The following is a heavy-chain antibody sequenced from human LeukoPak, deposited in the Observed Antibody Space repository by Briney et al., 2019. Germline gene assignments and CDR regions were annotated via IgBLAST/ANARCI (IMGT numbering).Heavy chain of an antibody. V-gene: IGHV3-30-3*01. CDR2: ISYDGSNK. CDR1: GFTFRSYA. Sequence: GGSLRLSCAASGFTFRSYAMSWVRQAPGKGLEWVAVISYDGSNKYYADSVKGRFTISRDNSKNTLYLQMNSLRAEDTAVYYCARASAPYYDFWSGYLNWFDPWGQGTLVTVSS. D-gene: IGHD3-3*01. CDR3: ARASAPYYDFWSGYLNWFDP. J-gene: IGHJ5*02.